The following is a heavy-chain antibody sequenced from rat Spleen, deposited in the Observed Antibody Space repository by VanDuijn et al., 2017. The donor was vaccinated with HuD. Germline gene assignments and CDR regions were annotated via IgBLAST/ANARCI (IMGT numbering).Heavy chain of an antibody. V-gene: IGHV5S14*01. CDR3: AKLRATRDYFDY. J-gene: IGHJ2*01. CDR2: ISTDGGST. CDR1: GFTFSNSG. Sequence: EVQLVESGGGLVQPGGSLKLSCAASGFTFSNSGMAWIRQTPTKGLEWVASISTDGGSTYYRDSVKGRFTISRDNAKNTQYLQMDSLRSEDTATYYGAKLRATRDYFDYWGQGVMVTVSS. D-gene: IGHD1-4*01.